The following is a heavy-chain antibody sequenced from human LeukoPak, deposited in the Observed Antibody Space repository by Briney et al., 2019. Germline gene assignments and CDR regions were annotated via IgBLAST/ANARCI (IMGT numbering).Heavy chain of an antibody. J-gene: IGHJ4*02. Sequence: GGSLRLSCAAFGFTFKSYWMSWVRQAPGKGLEWVANIQQDGSEKYYVDSVKGRFTISRDNAKNSLYLQMNSLRAEDTAVYYCATTLNIATAAYFWGQGTLVTVSS. CDR1: GFTFKSYW. CDR2: IQQDGSEK. CDR3: ATTLNIATAAYF. V-gene: IGHV3-7*01. D-gene: IGHD6-13*01.